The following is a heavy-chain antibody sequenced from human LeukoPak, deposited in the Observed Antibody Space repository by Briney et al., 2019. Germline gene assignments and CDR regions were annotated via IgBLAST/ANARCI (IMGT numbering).Heavy chain of an antibody. J-gene: IGHJ3*02. CDR1: GFTFSSYA. Sequence: GGSLRLSCAASGFTFSSYAMSWVRQAPGKGLEWVSVIYSGGSTNYADSVKGRFTISRDNSKNTLYLQMNSLRVEDTAAYYCARGGGAEAFDIWGQGTMVTVSS. D-gene: IGHD2-21*01. V-gene: IGHV3-66*01. CDR2: IYSGGST. CDR3: ARGGGAEAFDI.